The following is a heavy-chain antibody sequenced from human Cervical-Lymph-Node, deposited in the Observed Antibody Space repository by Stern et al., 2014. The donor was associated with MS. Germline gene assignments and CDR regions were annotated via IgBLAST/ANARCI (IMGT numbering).Heavy chain of an antibody. CDR3: ARDKDSGSYYLGEYYYYYGMDF. D-gene: IGHD1-26*01. Sequence: EVQLVESGGGLVKPGGSLRLSCAASGFIFSSYSMNWVRQAPGKGLEWVSSISSSSSYIYYADSVKGRFTISRDNAKNSLYLQMNSLRAEDMAVYYCARDKDSGSYYLGEYYYYYGMDFWGQGTTVTVSS. CDR1: GFIFSSYS. J-gene: IGHJ6*02. CDR2: ISSSSSYI. V-gene: IGHV3-21*01.